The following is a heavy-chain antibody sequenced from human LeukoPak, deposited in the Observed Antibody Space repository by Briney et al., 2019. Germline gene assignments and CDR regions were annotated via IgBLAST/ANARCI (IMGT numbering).Heavy chain of an antibody. CDR3: ARPGQLGSLYYGLDV. CDR2: INHSGST. CDR1: GGSFSDHY. Sequence: SETLSLTCAVYGGSFSDHYWNWIRQPPGKGLEWIGEINHSGSTNYNPSLKSRVTMSVDTSKSQFSLKLSSVTAADTAVYYCARPGQLGSLYYGLDVWGQGTTVIVSS. D-gene: IGHD7-27*01. J-gene: IGHJ6*02. V-gene: IGHV4-34*01.